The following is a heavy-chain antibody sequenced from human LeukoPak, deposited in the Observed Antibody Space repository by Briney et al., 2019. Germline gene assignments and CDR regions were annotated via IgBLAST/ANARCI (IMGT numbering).Heavy chain of an antibody. D-gene: IGHD6-13*01. CDR3: ASLIAAAVALDY. CDR2: IYYSGTT. CDR1: GGSISSSIYY. V-gene: IGHV4-39*07. J-gene: IGHJ4*02. Sequence: SETLSLTCTVSGGSISSSIYYWGWIRQPPGKGLEWIGSIYYSGTTYYNPSLKSRVTISVDTSKNQFSLKLSSVTAADTAVYYCASLIAAAVALDYWGRGTLVTVSS.